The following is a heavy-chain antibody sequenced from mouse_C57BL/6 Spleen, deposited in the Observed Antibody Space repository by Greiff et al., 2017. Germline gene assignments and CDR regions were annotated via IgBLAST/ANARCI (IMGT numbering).Heavy chain of an antibody. V-gene: IGHV1-82*01. CDR2: IYPGAGAT. CDR1: GYAFSSSW. D-gene: IGHD1-1*01. J-gene: IGHJ2*01. CDR3: ARKMDYGSSPFDY. Sequence: QVQLTESGPELVKPGASVKISCKASGYAFSSSWMNWVKQRPGKGLAWLGRIYPGAGATNYNGKFHGKATLTADKSSSTAYMQLSSLTSEDSAVYFCARKMDYGSSPFDYWGQGTTLTVSS.